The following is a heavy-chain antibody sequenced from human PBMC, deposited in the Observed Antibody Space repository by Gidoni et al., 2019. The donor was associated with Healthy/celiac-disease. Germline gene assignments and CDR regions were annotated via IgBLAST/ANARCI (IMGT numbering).Heavy chain of an antibody. CDR3: TTDPHFDWLVYYYGMDV. Sequence: EVQLVESGGGLVKPGGSLRLSCAASGFTFSNSWLNWVRQAPGKGLEWVGRIKSKTDGGTTDYAAPVKGRFTISRDDSKNTLYLQMNSLKTEDTAVYYCTTDPHFDWLVYYYGMDVWGQGTTVTVSS. V-gene: IGHV3-15*07. D-gene: IGHD3-9*01. CDR2: IKSKTDGGTT. J-gene: IGHJ6*02. CDR1: GFTFSNSW.